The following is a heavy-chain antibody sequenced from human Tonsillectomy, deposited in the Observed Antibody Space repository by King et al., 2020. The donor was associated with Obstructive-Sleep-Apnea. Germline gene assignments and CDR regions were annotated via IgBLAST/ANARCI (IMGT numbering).Heavy chain of an antibody. J-gene: IGHJ6*02. CDR3: ARAGGASSGMGMDV. CDR2: INNDGSVT. CDR1: GFTLSGHW. Sequence: VQLVESGGGLVQPGGSQRLSCAASGFTLSGHWRHWVRQAPGKGLVWGSFINNDGSVTRYADSVKGRFTISRENAKNTLYLQMNRLRAEDTAVYYCARAGGASSGMGMDVWGQGTTVTVSS. V-gene: IGHV3-74*01. D-gene: IGHD6-6*01.